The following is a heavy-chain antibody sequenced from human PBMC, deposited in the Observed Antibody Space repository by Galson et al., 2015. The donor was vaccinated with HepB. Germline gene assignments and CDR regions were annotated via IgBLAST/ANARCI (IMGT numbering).Heavy chain of an antibody. V-gene: IGHV4-34*01. CDR1: GESFSNYY. D-gene: IGHD2-2*01. Sequence: ETLSLTCAVYGESFSNYYWNWIRQAPGKGLEWIGEIDFRGRTRYNPSLKSRVTISVDTSKNQFSLHVRSVTAADTAVYFRARPGYCSSTICTGHMDVWGQGTTVTVSS. J-gene: IGHJ6*02. CDR3: ARPGYCSSTICTGHMDV. CDR2: IDFRGRT.